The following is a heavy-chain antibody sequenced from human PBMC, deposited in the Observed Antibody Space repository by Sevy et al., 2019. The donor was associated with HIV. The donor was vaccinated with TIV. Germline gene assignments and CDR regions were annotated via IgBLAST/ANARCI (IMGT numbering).Heavy chain of an antibody. CDR2: FDAEDGET. CDR3: AATKDYYESSGPPFDY. V-gene: IGHV1-24*01. CDR1: GYTLNKLS. D-gene: IGHD3-22*01. Sequence: ASVKVSCKVSGYTLNKLSMHWVRQAPGKGLEWMGSFDAEDGETFYAQKFQRRVTMTEDTSTDTAYMELSSPRSEDTAVYYCAATKDYYESSGPPFDYWGQGTLVTVSS. J-gene: IGHJ4*02.